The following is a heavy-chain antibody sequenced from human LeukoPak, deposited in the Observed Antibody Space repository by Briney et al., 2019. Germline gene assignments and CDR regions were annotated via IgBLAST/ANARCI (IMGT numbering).Heavy chain of an antibody. CDR3: ARDRFTIFGVVDHFDY. CDR1: GFIFSNYA. J-gene: IGHJ4*02. D-gene: IGHD3-3*01. CDR2: ISGSGGSP. Sequence: GKSLRLSCAASGFIFSNYAMSWVRQPPGKGLEWVSTISGSGGSPYYADSVKGRFTISRDNAKNSLYLQMNSLRAEDTAVYYCARDRFTIFGVVDHFDYWGQGTLVTVSS. V-gene: IGHV3-23*01.